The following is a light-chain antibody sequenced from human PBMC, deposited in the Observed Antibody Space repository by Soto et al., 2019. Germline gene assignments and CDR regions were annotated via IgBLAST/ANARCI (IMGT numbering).Light chain of an antibody. CDR2: GAS. Sequence: EIVMTQSPATLSVSPGERATLSCRVSQSVSSNLAWYQQKPGQAPRLLIYGASTRATDIPGRFSGSGSGTEFTLTISSLQSEDFAVYYCQQYNNWPLFTFGPGTKVDIK. CDR3: QQYNNWPLFT. CDR1: QSVSSN. J-gene: IGKJ3*01. V-gene: IGKV3-15*01.